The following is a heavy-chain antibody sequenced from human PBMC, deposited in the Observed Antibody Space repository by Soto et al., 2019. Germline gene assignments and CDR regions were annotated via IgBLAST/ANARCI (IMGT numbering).Heavy chain of an antibody. J-gene: IGHJ5*02. D-gene: IGHD1-26*01. V-gene: IGHV2-70*04. Sequence: ESGPTLVNPTQPLTPTCTFSGFSLSASRMRVSWIRQPPGKAPEWLARIDWDGDEYYSPSLRTRLTISKDTSKNQVLLKMTNVDRDDTATYYCARMGVGFNWFDPWGQGTLVTVS. CDR3: ARMGVGFNWFDP. CDR1: GFSLSASRMR. CDR2: IDWDGDE.